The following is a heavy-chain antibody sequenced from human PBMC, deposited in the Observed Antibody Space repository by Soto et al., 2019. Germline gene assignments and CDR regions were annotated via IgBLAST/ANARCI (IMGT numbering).Heavy chain of an antibody. Sequence: QVQLQQWGAGLLKPSETLSLTCAGYGGSFSGYSWNWIRQPPGKGLEWIGEINHSGSTNYNPSLKGRVTISVDMSKNQFSLKLTSLTAADTAVYYCASPGEPLAGFGYWGQGTLVTVSS. CDR3: ASPGEPLAGFGY. CDR2: INHSGST. J-gene: IGHJ4*02. D-gene: IGHD3-10*01. CDR1: GGSFSGYS. V-gene: IGHV4-34*01.